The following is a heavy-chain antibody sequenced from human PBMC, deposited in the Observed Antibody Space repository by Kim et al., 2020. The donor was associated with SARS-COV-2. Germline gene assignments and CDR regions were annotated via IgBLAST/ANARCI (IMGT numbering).Heavy chain of an antibody. J-gene: IGHJ3*01. CDR2: INPRDSDV. CDR3: ARQGDYDGAGYFDGFDV. CDR1: GYSFTNYW. D-gene: IGHD3-22*01. Sequence: GESLKISCKTSGYSFTNYWIGWVRQMPGKGLEWMGIINPRDSDVRYSPSFQGQVTISADKSTTTASLSLEASATAMYYCARQGDYDGAGYFDGFDVWGQGTMLTVSS. V-gene: IGHV5-51*01.